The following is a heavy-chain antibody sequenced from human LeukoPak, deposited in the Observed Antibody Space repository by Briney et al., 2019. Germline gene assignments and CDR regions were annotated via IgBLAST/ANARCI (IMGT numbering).Heavy chain of an antibody. Sequence: PGGSLRLSCAASGFTFSNYWMTSVRQAPGKGLEWVANIKQEGSEKYYVDSVKGRFTISKDNAKNSLYLQMNSLRAEDTAVYYCARSETTYYYDSSVYFYYYYGMDVWGQGTTVTVSS. V-gene: IGHV3-7*01. CDR1: GFTFSNYW. CDR3: ARSETTYYYDSSVYFYYYYGMDV. D-gene: IGHD3-22*01. CDR2: IKQEGSEK. J-gene: IGHJ6*02.